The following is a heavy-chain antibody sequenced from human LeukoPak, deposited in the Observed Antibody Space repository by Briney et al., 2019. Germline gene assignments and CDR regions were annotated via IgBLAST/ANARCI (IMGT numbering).Heavy chain of an antibody. J-gene: IGHJ3*02. Sequence: SETLSLTCTVSGGSISNSSSYWGWIRQPPGKGLEWIGSIYYSGSTYYNPSLKSRVTVSVDTSKNQFSLKLSSVTAADTAVYYCARRRFSDAFDIWGQGTMVTVSS. V-gene: IGHV4-39*07. CDR3: ARRRFSDAFDI. CDR2: IYYSGST. CDR1: GGSISNSSSY.